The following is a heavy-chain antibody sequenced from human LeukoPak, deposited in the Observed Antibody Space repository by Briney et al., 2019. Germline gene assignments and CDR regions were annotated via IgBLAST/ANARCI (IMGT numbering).Heavy chain of an antibody. V-gene: IGHV1-69*05. CDR3: ARDRDRIYYMDV. D-gene: IGHD2/OR15-2a*01. CDR1: GGTFSSYA. J-gene: IGHJ6*03. CDR2: IIPIFGTA. Sequence: GASVKVSCKASGGTFSSYAISWVRQAPGQGLEWMGGIIPIFGTANYAQKFQGRVTITTDETTNTAYMELSSLRSEDTAVYYCARDRDRIYYMDVWGKGTTVTVSS.